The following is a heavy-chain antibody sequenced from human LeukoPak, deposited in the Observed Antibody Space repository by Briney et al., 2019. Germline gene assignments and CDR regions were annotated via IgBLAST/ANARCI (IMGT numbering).Heavy chain of an antibody. D-gene: IGHD3-22*01. CDR2: ITSSSSTM. J-gene: IGHJ4*02. Sequence: PGGSLRLSXAASGFSFSSYSMNWVRQPPGKGLEWVSYITSSSSTMYYADAVKGRFAISRDNAKNSLYLQMNSLRAEDTAVYYCARKSGSSGYPFDYWGQGTLVTVSS. V-gene: IGHV3-48*01. CDR1: GFSFSSYS. CDR3: ARKSGSSGYPFDY.